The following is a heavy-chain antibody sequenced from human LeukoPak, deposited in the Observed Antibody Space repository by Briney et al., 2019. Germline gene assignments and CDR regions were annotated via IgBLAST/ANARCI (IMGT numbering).Heavy chain of an antibody. D-gene: IGHD1-26*01. CDR1: GFTFTSCS. CDR3: AKKAQYNGNYPLDY. CDR2: TSDRGDYT. Sequence: GGSLRLSCAASGFTFTSCSMSWVRQAPGKGLEWVSGTSDRGDYTYYADSVKGRFTISRDNSKNTLYLQMSSLRAEDTALYFCAKKAQYNGNYPLDYWGQGTLVTVSS. V-gene: IGHV3-23*01. J-gene: IGHJ4*02.